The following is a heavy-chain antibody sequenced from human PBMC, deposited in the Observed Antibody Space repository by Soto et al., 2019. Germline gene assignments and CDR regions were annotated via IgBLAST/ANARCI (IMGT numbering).Heavy chain of an antibody. Sequence: SETLSLTCAGSGGSISSGSYSWSWIRQPPGKGLECIGYIYYSGSTNYNPSLKSRVTISVDTSKNQFSLKLSSVTAADTAVYYCARVSSSWGLVNYFAYWGQGTLVTVSS. CDR3: ARVSSSWGLVNYFAY. D-gene: IGHD6-13*01. J-gene: IGHJ4*02. V-gene: IGHV4-61*01. CDR2: IYYSGST. CDR1: GGSISSGSYS.